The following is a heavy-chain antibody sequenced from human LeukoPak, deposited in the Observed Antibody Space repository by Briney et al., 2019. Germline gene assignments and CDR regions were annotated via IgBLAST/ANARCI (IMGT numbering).Heavy chain of an antibody. V-gene: IGHV4-59*08. J-gene: IGHJ4*02. Sequence: SETLSLTCTVSGGPISSYYWSWIRQPPGKGLEWIGYIYYSGSTNYNPSLKSRVTISVDTSKNQFSLKLSSVTAADTAVYYCARQTKQKHFDYWGQGTLVTVSS. CDR1: GGPISSYY. CDR2: IYYSGST. D-gene: IGHD6-13*01. CDR3: ARQTKQKHFDY.